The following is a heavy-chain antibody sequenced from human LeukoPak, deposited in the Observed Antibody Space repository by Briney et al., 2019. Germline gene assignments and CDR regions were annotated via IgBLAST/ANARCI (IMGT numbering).Heavy chain of an antibody. Sequence: GGSLRLSCAASGFTFSSYSMSWVRQAPGKGLEWVSVIYSGGSTYYADSVKGRFTISRDNSKNTLYLQMNSLRAEDTAVYYCARIPSLVMVAASDYWGQGTLVTVSS. V-gene: IGHV3-66*01. CDR3: ARIPSLVMVAASDY. CDR1: GFTFSSYS. D-gene: IGHD2-15*01. CDR2: IYSGGST. J-gene: IGHJ4*02.